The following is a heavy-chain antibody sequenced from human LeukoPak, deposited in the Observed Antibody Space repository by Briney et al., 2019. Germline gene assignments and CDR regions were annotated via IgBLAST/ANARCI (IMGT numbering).Heavy chain of an antibody. CDR1: GFTFSSYG. D-gene: IGHD5-24*01. CDR3: AKDNPTSRDGYKGGFDY. Sequence: GGSLRLSCAASGFTFSSYGMRWVRQAPGKGLEWVAFIRYDGSNKYYADSVKGRFTISRDNSKNTLYLQMNSLRAEDTAVYYCAKDNPTSRDGYKGGFDYWGQGTLVTVSS. CDR2: IRYDGSNK. V-gene: IGHV3-30*02. J-gene: IGHJ4*02.